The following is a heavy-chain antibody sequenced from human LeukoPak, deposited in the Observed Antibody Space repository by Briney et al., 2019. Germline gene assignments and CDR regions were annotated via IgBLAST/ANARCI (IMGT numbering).Heavy chain of an antibody. CDR1: GGSISSGSYY. CDR3: ARDPDYGGNSSFDY. D-gene: IGHD4-23*01. V-gene: IGHV4-61*02. Sequence: SETLSLTCTVSGGSISSGSYYWSWIRQPAGKGLEWIGRIYTSGSTNYNPSLKSRVTISVDTSKNQFSLKLSSVTAADTAVYYCARDPDYGGNSSFDYWGQGTLVTVSS. CDR2: IYTSGST. J-gene: IGHJ4*02.